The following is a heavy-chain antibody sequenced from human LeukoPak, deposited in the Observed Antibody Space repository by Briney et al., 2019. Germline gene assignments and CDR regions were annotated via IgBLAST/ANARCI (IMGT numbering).Heavy chain of an antibody. CDR1: GFTFSSYA. CDR2: ISYDGSNK. J-gene: IGHJ6*02. V-gene: IGHV3-30*04. Sequence: PGGSLRLSCAASGFTFSSYAMHWVRQAPGKGLEWVAGISYDGSNKYYADSVKGRFTISRDNSKNTLYLQMNSLRAEDTAVYYCARDSPVAADPHYYYYGMDVWGQGTTVTVSS. CDR3: ARDSPVAADPHYYYYGMDV. D-gene: IGHD2-15*01.